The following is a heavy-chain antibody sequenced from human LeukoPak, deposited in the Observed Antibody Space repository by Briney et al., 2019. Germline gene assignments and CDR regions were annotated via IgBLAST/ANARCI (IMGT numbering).Heavy chain of an antibody. D-gene: IGHD5-18*01. CDR1: GGSFSGYY. V-gene: IGHV4-34*01. CDR3: ARSSYGYRNYYYYMDV. CDR2: INHSGST. Sequence: PSETLSLTCAVYGGSFSGYYWSWIRQPPGKGLEWIGEINHSGSTNYNPSLKSRVTISVDTSKNQFSLKLSSVTAADTAVYYCARSSYGYRNYYYYMDVWGKGTTVTISS. J-gene: IGHJ6*03.